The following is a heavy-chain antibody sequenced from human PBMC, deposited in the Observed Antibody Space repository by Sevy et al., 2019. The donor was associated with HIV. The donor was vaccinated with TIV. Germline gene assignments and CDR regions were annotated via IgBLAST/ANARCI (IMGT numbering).Heavy chain of an antibody. V-gene: IGHV3-7*01. Sequence: GGSLRLSCAASGFTFSRYWMNWVRQAPGKGLEWVANIKQDGSEIYHVDSVKGRFIISRDNAKSSVFLQMNSLRAEDTAVYYCARAVAGAESFWGQGTLVTVSS. CDR1: GFTFSRYW. J-gene: IGHJ4*02. CDR2: IKQDGSEI. D-gene: IGHD6-19*01. CDR3: ARAVAGAESF.